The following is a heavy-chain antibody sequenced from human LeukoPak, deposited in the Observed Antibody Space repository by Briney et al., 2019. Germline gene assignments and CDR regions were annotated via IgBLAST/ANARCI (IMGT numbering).Heavy chain of an antibody. CDR2: ISGSGGST. J-gene: IGHJ4*02. D-gene: IGHD3-22*01. CDR3: AIRQVTYYYDSSGYPPLY. CDR1: GFTFSSYA. Sequence: GGSLRLSCAASGFTFSSYAMCWVRQAPGKGLEWVSAISGSGGSTYYADSVKGRFTISRDNSKNTLYLQMNSLRAEDTAVYYCAIRQVTYYYDSSGYPPLYWGQGTLVTVSS. V-gene: IGHV3-23*01.